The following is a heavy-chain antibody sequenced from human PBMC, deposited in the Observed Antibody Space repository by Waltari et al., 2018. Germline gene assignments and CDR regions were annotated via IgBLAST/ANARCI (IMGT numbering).Heavy chain of an antibody. V-gene: IGHV3-23*01. Sequence: EVQLLESGGGLVQPGGSLRLSCAASGFTFSSYAMSWFRRAPGKGLEWVSAISGSGGSTYYADSVKGRFTISRDNSKNTLYLQMNSLRAEDTAVYYCAKVPSGTVTSVDYWGQGTLVTVSS. CDR2: ISGSGGST. J-gene: IGHJ4*02. CDR3: AKVPSGTVTSVDY. CDR1: GFTFSSYA. D-gene: IGHD4-17*01.